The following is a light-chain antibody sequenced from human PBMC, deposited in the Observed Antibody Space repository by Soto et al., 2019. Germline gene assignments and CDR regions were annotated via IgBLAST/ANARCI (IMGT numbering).Light chain of an antibody. Sequence: DIQMTQSPSSLSASVGDRVTVTCRASQDIGNYLCWYQQKLGKAPKLLIYDASYLEAGVPSRFSGGGSGTYFTFTISSLQPEDFATYYCQQHDSLPLTFGGGTKVEIK. V-gene: IGKV1-33*01. J-gene: IGKJ4*01. CDR1: QDIGNY. CDR3: QQHDSLPLT. CDR2: DAS.